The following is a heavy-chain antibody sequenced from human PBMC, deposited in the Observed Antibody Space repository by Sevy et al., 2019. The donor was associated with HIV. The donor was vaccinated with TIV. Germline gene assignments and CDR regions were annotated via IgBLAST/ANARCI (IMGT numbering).Heavy chain of an antibody. CDR1: GFTFSSYS. D-gene: IGHD2-2*02. CDR3: ARRYCSLTSCYMHDAFDI. J-gene: IGHJ3*02. Sequence: GGSLRLSCAASGFTFSSYSMNCVRQAPGKGLEWVSSISDSSNYIYYADSVKGRFTISRDNAKNSLYLQMNSLRAEDTAVYYCARRYCSLTSCYMHDAFDIWGQGTMVTVSS. CDR2: ISDSSNYI. V-gene: IGHV3-21*01.